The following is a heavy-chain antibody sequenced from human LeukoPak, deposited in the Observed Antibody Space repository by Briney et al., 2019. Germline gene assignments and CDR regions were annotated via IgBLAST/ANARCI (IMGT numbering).Heavy chain of an antibody. CDR2: ISVHNGNT. CDR1: GYSFTSYG. J-gene: IGHJ3*02. D-gene: IGHD6-19*01. Sequence: ASVKVSCKASGYSFTSYGISWVRQTPGQGLEWMGWISVHNGNTNYAQKLQGRVIMTTDTSTSTAYMELRSLRSDDTAVYYCARDSSGWALADDAFDIWGQGTMVTVSS. CDR3: ARDSSGWALADDAFDI. V-gene: IGHV1-18*01.